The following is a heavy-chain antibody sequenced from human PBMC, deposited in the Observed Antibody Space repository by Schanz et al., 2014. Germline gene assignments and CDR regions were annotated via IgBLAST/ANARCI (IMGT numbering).Heavy chain of an antibody. CDR1: GFSFSGYG. J-gene: IGHJ4*02. Sequence: QVQLVESGGGVAQPGGSLRLSCAASGFSFSGYGMHWVRQAPGKGLEWVAYIRFDASAKYYGDSVEGRFTISRDNSENTLYLQMNSLRAEDTAVYYCAKGQLLSYYFDYWGQGTLVTVSS. CDR3: AKGQLLSYYFDY. D-gene: IGHD2-21*01. V-gene: IGHV3-30*02. CDR2: IRFDASAK.